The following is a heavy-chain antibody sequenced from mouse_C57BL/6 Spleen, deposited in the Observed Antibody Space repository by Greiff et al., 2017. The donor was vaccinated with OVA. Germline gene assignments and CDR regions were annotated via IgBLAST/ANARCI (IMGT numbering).Heavy chain of an antibody. Sequence: QVQLQQPGAELVMPGASVKLSCKASGYTFTSYWMHWVKQRPGQGLEWIGEIGPSDSYTNYNQKFKGKSTLPVDKSSSPAYMQLSSLTSEDSAVYYCARNDYGAWFAYWGQGTLVTVSA. D-gene: IGHD2-4*01. J-gene: IGHJ3*01. CDR3: ARNDYGAWFAY. V-gene: IGHV1-69*01. CDR2: IGPSDSYT. CDR1: GYTFTSYW.